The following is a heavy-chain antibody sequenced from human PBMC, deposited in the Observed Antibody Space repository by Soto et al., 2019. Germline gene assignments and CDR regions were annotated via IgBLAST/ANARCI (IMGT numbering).Heavy chain of an antibody. D-gene: IGHD5-12*01. CDR1: GFTFSDYY. CDR3: AGHPTSGYDRDFDY. V-gene: IGHV3-11*01. CDR2: ISSSGSTI. Sequence: LRLSCAASGFTFSDYYMSWIRQAPGKGLEWVSYISSSGSTIYYADSVKGRFTISRDNAKNSLYLQMNSLRAEDTAVYYCAGHPTSGYDRDFDYWGQGTLVTVSS. J-gene: IGHJ4*02.